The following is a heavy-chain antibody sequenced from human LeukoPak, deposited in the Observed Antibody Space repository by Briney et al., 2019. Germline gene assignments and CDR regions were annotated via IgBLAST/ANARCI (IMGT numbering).Heavy chain of an antibody. CDR2: IYSGGTT. V-gene: IGHV3-53*01. D-gene: IGHD1/OR15-1a*01. CDR1: GFSVSSNF. CDR3: ARDGYGNNYMDV. Sequence: GGSLRLSCAASGFSVSSNFMSWVRQAPGKGLEWVSVIYSGGTTYYADSVKGRFTISRDNSRNTLSLQMNSLRAEDTAVYYCARDGYGNNYMDVWGKGTTVTVSS. J-gene: IGHJ6*03.